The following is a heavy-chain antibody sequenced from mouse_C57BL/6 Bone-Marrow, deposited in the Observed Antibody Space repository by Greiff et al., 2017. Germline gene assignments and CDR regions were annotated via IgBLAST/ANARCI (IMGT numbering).Heavy chain of an antibody. Sequence: VQLQQSGAELARPGASVKMSCKASGYTFTSYTMHWVKQRPGQGLEWIGYINPSSGYTKYNQKFKDKATLTADKSSSTAYMQLSSLTSEDSAVYDCARYPFTTVVATDWYFDVWGTGTTVTVSS. V-gene: IGHV1-4*01. D-gene: IGHD1-1*01. CDR3: ARYPFTTVVATDWYFDV. CDR2: INPSSGYT. J-gene: IGHJ1*03. CDR1: GYTFTSYT.